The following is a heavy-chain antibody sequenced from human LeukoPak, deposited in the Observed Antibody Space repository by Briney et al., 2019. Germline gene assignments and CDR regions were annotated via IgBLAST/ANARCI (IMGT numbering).Heavy chain of an antibody. CDR3: ASGYSSSWATFDY. Sequence: GGSLRLSCAASGFTFSSYWMTWVRQAPGKGLEWVANIKPDGGEKYYVDSVKGRFTISRDNAKNSLYLQMNSLRAEDTAVYYCASGYSSSWATFDYWGRGTLVTVSS. D-gene: IGHD6-13*01. V-gene: IGHV3-7*01. CDR2: IKPDGGEK. J-gene: IGHJ4*02. CDR1: GFTFSSYW.